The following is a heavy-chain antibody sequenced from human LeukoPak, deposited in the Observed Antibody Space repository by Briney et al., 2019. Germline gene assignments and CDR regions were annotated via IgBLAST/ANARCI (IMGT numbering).Heavy chain of an antibody. Sequence: PSQTLSLTCTVSGGSISSGSYYWSWIRQPAGKGLEWIGRIYTSGSTNYNPSLKSRVTISVDTSKNQFSLKLSSVTPEDTAVYYCARGEDGGAAAGTDLDYWGQGTLVTVSS. V-gene: IGHV4-61*02. D-gene: IGHD6-13*01. CDR1: GGSISSGSYY. J-gene: IGHJ4*02. CDR3: ARGEDGGAAAGTDLDY. CDR2: IYTSGST.